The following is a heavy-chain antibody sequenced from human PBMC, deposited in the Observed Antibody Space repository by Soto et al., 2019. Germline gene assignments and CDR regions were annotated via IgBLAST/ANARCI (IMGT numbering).Heavy chain of an antibody. D-gene: IGHD6-13*01. V-gene: IGHV5-51*01. Sequence: GESLKISCKGSGYSFTSYWIGWVRQMPGKGLEWMGIIYPGDSDTRYSPSFQGQVTISADKSISTAYLQWSSLKASDTAMYYCARSNRGSSWYVLNNWFDPWGQGTLVTVSS. CDR1: GYSFTSYW. CDR3: ARSNRGSSWYVLNNWFDP. J-gene: IGHJ5*02. CDR2: IYPGDSDT.